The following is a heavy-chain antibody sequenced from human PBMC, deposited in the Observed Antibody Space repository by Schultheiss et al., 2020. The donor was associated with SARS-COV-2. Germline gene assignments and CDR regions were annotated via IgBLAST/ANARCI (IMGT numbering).Heavy chain of an antibody. V-gene: IGHV1-8*02. J-gene: IGHJ1*01. CDR2: TDTNTGNT. D-gene: IGHD6-19*01. CDR3: ARGIFGPAVAGLYFQH. Sequence: ASVKVSCKASGYTFTGYYMHWVRQAPGQGLEWVGWTDTNTGNTGYAQKFQGRVTMTTDTSTSTAYMELRSLRSDDTAVYYCARGIFGPAVAGLYFQHWGQGTLVTVSS. CDR1: GYTFTGYY.